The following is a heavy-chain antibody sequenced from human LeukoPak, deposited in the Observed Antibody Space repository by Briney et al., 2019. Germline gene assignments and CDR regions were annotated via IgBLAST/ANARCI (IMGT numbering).Heavy chain of an antibody. D-gene: IGHD2/OR15-2a*01. CDR2: ISAYNGNT. CDR3: ARVLEGDWFDP. CDR1: GYTFTGYY. J-gene: IGHJ5*02. V-gene: IGHV1-18*04. Sequence: GASVKVSCKASGYTFTGYYMHWVRQAPGQGLEWMGWISAYNGNTNYAQKLQGRVTMTTDTSTSTAYMELRSLRSDDTAVYYCARVLEGDWFDPWGQGTLVTVSS.